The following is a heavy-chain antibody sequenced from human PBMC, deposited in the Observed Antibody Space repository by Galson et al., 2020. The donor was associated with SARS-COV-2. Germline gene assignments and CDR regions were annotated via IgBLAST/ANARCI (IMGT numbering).Heavy chain of an antibody. V-gene: IGHV5-51*01. CDR2: IYPGDSET. D-gene: IGHD3-16*01. CDR3: ARVRNGNYIYDY. J-gene: IGHJ4*02. CDR1: GYNFNSDW. Sequence: KIGESLKISCKASGYNFNSDWIGWVRQMPGKGLEWMGIIYPGDSETRYSLSFQGQVTMSADKSINTAYLQWSSLKASDTAMYYCARVRNGNYIYDYWGQGTLVTVSS.